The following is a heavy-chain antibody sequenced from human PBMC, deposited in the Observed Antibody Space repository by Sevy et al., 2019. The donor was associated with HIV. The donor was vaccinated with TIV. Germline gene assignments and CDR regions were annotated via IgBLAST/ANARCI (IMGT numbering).Heavy chain of an antibody. CDR3: ARAQLGEFSH. CDR2: IKQDGSEK. CDR1: GFTCSSYW. V-gene: IGHV3-7*01. Sequence: GGSLRLSCAASGFTCSSYWMSWVRQAPGKGLEWVANIKQDGSEKYYVDSVKGRFTISRDNAKNSLYLQMNSLRAEDTAVYYCARAQLGEFSHWGQGTLVTVSS. D-gene: IGHD5-18*01. J-gene: IGHJ4*02.